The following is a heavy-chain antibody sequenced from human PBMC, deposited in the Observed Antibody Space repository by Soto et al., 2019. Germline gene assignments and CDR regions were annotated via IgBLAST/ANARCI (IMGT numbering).Heavy chain of an antibody. Sequence: QVQLQESGPGLVKPSQTLSLTCTVSGSSISSGGYYWSWIRQHPGKGLEWIGYIYFSGTTYYNPSLKSRVTISVDTSKNQFSLTLSSVTAADTAVFYCARVYGSESYYYFDYWGHGTLVTVSS. CDR1: GSSISSGGYY. CDR3: ARVYGSESYYYFDY. J-gene: IGHJ4*01. D-gene: IGHD3-10*01. CDR2: IYFSGTT. V-gene: IGHV4-31*03.